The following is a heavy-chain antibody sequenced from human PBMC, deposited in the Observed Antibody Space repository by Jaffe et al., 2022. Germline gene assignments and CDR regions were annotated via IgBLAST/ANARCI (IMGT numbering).Heavy chain of an antibody. D-gene: IGHD2-2*01. V-gene: IGHV1-3*01. CDR2: INAGNHDT. Sequence: QVQFVQSGAEVKKVGASVKISCKASGYSFSNFAIHWVRQAPGQGLEWMGWINAGNHDTQYSEKLQGRVSITWDTSATTAYMELSSLRSGDTAVYYCALIVSVPVAMGLDGGDFWGQGTLVSISS. CDR3: ALIVSVPVAMGLDGGDF. J-gene: IGHJ4*02. CDR1: GYSFSNFA.